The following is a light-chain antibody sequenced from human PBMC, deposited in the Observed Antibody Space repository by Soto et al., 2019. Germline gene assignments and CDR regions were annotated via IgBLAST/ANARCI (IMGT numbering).Light chain of an antibody. V-gene: IGKV1-27*01. CDR2: AAS. Sequence: DIQMTLSPSSLSTSVEDRVTIPCRSSQGISNYLAWYQQKPGKVPKLLIYAASTLQSGVPSRFSGSGSGTDFTLTISSLQPEDVATYYCQKYNSAPWTFGQGTKV. CDR1: QGISNY. J-gene: IGKJ1*01. CDR3: QKYNSAPWT.